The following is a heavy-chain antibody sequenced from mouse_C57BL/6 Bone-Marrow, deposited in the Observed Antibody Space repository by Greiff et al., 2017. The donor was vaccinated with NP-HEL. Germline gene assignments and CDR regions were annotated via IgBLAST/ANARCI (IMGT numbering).Heavy chain of an antibody. Sequence: EVKLMESGGGLVKPGGSLKLSCAASGFTFSDYGMHWVRQAPEKGLEWVAYISSGSSTIYYADTVKGRFTLSRDNAKNTLFLKMTSLRSEDTAMYYCARGTVVASYWYIDVWGTGTTVTVSS. J-gene: IGHJ1*03. V-gene: IGHV5-17*01. CDR2: ISSGSSTI. CDR1: GFTFSDYG. CDR3: ARGTVVASYWYIDV. D-gene: IGHD1-1*01.